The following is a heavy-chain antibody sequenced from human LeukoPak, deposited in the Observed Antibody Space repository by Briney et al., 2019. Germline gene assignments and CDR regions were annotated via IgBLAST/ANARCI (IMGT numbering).Heavy chain of an antibody. CDR3: AKDILASSSWDAFDI. D-gene: IGHD6-13*01. V-gene: IGHV3-9*01. J-gene: IGHJ3*02. CDR2: VTWNSGSI. CDR1: GFTFDDYA. Sequence: GWSLRLSCAASGFTFDDYAMHWVRQAPGKGLEWVSGVTWNSGSIDYADSVKGRFTISRDNAKNSLYLQMNSLRPEDTALYYCAKDILASSSWDAFDIWGQGTMVTVSS.